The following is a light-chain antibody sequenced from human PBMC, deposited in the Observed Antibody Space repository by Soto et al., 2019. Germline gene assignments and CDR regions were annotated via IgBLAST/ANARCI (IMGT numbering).Light chain of an antibody. CDR3: QQYGGSVQT. Sequence: EIVMTQSPATLSVSPGERATLSCRASQSVSNYLAWYQQRPGQPPNLLIFGASHRAPDIPDRFSGSGSGTDFTLTISRLEPEDFAVYYCQQYGGSVQTFGQGTNVDIK. V-gene: IGKV3-20*01. CDR2: GAS. CDR1: QSVSNY. J-gene: IGKJ1*01.